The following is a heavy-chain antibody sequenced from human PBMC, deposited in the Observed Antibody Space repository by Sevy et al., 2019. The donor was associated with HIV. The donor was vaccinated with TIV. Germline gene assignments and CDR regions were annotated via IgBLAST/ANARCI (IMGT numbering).Heavy chain of an antibody. CDR1: GFTFSSYA. Sequence: GGSLRLSCAASGFTFSSYAMSWVRQAPGKGLEWVSAISGSGGSTYYADSVKGRFTIPRDNSKNTLYLQMNSLRAEDTAVYYCAKNAYYDFWSGSAGWFDPWGQGTLVTVSS. V-gene: IGHV3-23*01. CDR3: AKNAYYDFWSGSAGWFDP. CDR2: ISGSGGST. D-gene: IGHD3-3*01. J-gene: IGHJ5*02.